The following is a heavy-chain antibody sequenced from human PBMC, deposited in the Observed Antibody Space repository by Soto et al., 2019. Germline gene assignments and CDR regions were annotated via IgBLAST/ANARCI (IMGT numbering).Heavy chain of an antibody. CDR2: IYYSGST. V-gene: IGHV4-59*01. J-gene: IGHJ5*02. Sequence: SETLSLTCTVSGGSIISYYWSWIRQPPGKGLEWIVYIYYSGSTNYNPSLKSRVTISVDTSKNQFSLKLSSVTAADTAVYYCARGGLVGLNWFDPWGQGTLVTVS. D-gene: IGHD2-8*02. CDR1: GGSIISYY. CDR3: ARGGLVGLNWFDP.